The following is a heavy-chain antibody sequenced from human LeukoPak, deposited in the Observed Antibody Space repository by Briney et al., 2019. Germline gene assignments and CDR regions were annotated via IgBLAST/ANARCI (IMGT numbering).Heavy chain of an antibody. Sequence: SVKVSCKASGGTFSSYAISWVRQAPGQGLEWMGGIIPIFGTANYAQKFQGRVTITADESTSTAYMELSSLRSEDTAVYYYARYSSSWYQGVYAFDIWGQGTMVTVSS. CDR1: GGTFSSYA. CDR3: ARYSSSWYQGVYAFDI. CDR2: IIPIFGTA. J-gene: IGHJ3*02. V-gene: IGHV1-69*01. D-gene: IGHD6-13*01.